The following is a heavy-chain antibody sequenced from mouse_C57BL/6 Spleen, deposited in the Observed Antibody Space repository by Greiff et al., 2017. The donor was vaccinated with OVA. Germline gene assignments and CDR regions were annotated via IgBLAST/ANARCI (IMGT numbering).Heavy chain of an antibody. Sequence: QVQLQQPGAELVKPGASVKLSCKASGYTFTSYWMHWVKQRPGQGLEWIGMIHPNSGSTNYNEKFKSKATLTVDKSSSTAYMQLSSLTSEDSAVYYCAREERRDYDYIDYWGQGTTLTVSS. CDR3: AREERRDYDYIDY. CDR1: GYTFTSYW. V-gene: IGHV1-64*01. J-gene: IGHJ2*01. D-gene: IGHD2-4*01. CDR2: IHPNSGST.